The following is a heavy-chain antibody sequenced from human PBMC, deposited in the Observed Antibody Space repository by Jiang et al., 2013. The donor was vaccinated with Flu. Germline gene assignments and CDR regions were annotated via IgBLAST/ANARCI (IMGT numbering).Heavy chain of an antibody. CDR3: ARDQDDYGSGSYYNGDAFDI. V-gene: IGHV6-1*01. D-gene: IGHD3-10*01. CDR2: TYYRSKWYS. Sequence: TCAISGDRVSSNSAAWNWIRQSPSRGLEWLGRTYYRSKWYSDYAESVKSRITINPETSKNEFSLQLNSVTPEDTAIYYCARDQDDYGSGSYYNGDAFDIWGQGTMVTVSS. J-gene: IGHJ3*02. CDR1: GDRVSSNSAA.